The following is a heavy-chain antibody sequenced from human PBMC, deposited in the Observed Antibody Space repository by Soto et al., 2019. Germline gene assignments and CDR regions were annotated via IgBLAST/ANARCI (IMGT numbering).Heavy chain of an antibody. CDR3: ASYGGQIDY. D-gene: IGHD4-17*01. Sequence: QVQLVESGGGVVQPGRSLRLSCAASGFTFSSYGMHWVRQAPGKGLEWVAVIWYDGSHKYYADSVKGRFNISRENSKNTLYLQMNSLRAEDTAVYYCASYGGQIDYWGQGTLVTVSS. V-gene: IGHV3-33*01. J-gene: IGHJ4*02. CDR2: IWYDGSHK. CDR1: GFTFSSYG.